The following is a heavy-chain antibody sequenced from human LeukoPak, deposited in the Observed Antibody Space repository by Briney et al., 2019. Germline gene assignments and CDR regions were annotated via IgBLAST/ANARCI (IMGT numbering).Heavy chain of an antibody. CDR2: ISGGPVST. CDR3: AKSGRFCSGSTCYQEASLDY. CDR1: GFTFSSYD. V-gene: IGHV3-23*01. D-gene: IGHD2-15*01. Sequence: PGGSLRLSCAASGFTFSSYDMHWVRQATGKGLEWVSGISGGPVSTSYADSVMGRFTISRDNSKNMLYLQMNSLRAEDTAVYYCAKSGRFCSGSTCYQEASLDYWGQGTLVTVSS. J-gene: IGHJ4*02.